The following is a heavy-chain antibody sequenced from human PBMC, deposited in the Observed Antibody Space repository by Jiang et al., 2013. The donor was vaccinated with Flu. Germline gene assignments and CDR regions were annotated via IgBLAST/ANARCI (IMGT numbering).Heavy chain of an antibody. Sequence: GLVKPSQTLSLTCAISGDSVSSNSAAWNWIRQSPSRGLEWLGRTYYRSKWYNDYAVSVKSRITINPDTSKNQFSLQLNSVTPEDTAVYYCARVGEQWHQTRHAFDIWGQGTMVTVSS. D-gene: IGHD6-19*01. CDR3: ARVGEQWHQTRHAFDI. J-gene: IGHJ3*02. V-gene: IGHV6-1*01. CDR1: GDSVSSNSAA. CDR2: TYYRSKWYN.